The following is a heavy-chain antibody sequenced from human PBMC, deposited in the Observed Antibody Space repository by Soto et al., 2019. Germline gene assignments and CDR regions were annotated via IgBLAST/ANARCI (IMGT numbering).Heavy chain of an antibody. J-gene: IGHJ6*03. CDR2: ISSSSSGI. CDR1: GFIFSDCA. V-gene: IGHV3-48*01. D-gene: IGHD7-27*01. CDR3: ARDLSWGSNWYYYMDV. Sequence: EVQLVESGGGLVQPGGSLRLSCATSGFIFSDCAMNWVRQAPGKGLEWVSYISSSSSGIDYADSVKGRFTVSRDNARNSLYLQMKSLRAEDTAVYYCARDLSWGSNWYYYMDVWGKGTTVTVSS.